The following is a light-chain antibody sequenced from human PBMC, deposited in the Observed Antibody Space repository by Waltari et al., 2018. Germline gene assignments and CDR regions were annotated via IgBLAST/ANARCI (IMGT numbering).Light chain of an antibody. CDR3: QHHFRLPAT. J-gene: IGKJ1*01. V-gene: IGKV3-20*01. CDR2: GAS. Sequence: IMLTQSPGTLSLSPGERATLSCRASQSISRYLAWHQQKPGQAPRLLIYGASTRATGITDRFSGSGSGTDFSLTISGLEPEDSAVYYCQHHFRLPATFGQGTKVEIK. CDR1: QSISRY.